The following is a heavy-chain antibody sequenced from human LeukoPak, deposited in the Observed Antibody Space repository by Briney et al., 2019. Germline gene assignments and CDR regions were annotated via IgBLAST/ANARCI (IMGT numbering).Heavy chain of an antibody. CDR2: ISSSGSTI. CDR1: GFTFSDYY. D-gene: IGHD2-15*01. Sequence: GGSLRLSCAASGFTFSDYYMSWIRQAPGKGLEWVSYISSSGSTIYYADSVKGRFTISRDNAKNSLYLQMNSLRAEDTAVYYCTRRYCSGGSCHDYWGQGTLVTVSS. CDR3: TRRYCSGGSCHDY. V-gene: IGHV3-11*01. J-gene: IGHJ4*02.